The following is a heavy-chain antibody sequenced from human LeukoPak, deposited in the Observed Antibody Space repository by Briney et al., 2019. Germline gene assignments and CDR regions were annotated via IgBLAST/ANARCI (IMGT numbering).Heavy chain of an antibody. J-gene: IGHJ1*01. CDR3: AKIQGPRNFQH. CDR2: ISGSGGST. Sequence: GGSLRLSCAASGFTFSSYAMSWVRQAPGKGLGWVSAISGSGGSTYYADSVKGRFTISRDNSKNTLYLQMNSLRAEDTAVYYCAKIQGPRNFQHWGQGTLVTVSS. V-gene: IGHV3-23*01. CDR1: GFTFSSYA.